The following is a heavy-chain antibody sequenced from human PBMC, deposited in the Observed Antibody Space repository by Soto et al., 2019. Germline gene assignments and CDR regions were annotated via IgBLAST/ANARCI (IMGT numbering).Heavy chain of an antibody. CDR3: ASRYQWLRSFDY. D-gene: IGHD5-12*01. Sequence: QVQLVQSGAEVKKPGSSVRVSCKASGGTFSTFVVNWVRQAPGQGLEWMGRIIPIFDTTNYAQKFQGRVTITEDESTSPAYMELSSLSSEDTAVYFCASRYQWLRSFDYWGQGTLVTVSS. V-gene: IGHV1-69*12. CDR1: GGTFSTFV. CDR2: IIPIFDTT. J-gene: IGHJ4*02.